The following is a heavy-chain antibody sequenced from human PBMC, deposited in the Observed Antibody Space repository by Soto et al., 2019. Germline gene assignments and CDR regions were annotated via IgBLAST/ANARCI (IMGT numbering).Heavy chain of an antibody. V-gene: IGHV3-30*18. CDR2: ISYDGSNK. J-gene: IGHJ6*02. Sequence: GGSQRLSCTASGFTFRSYGRHWVRQAPGKGLEWVAVISYDGSNKYYADSVKGRFTISRDNSKNTLYLQMNSLRAEDTAVYYCAKDGSSWYIYYGMDVWGQGTTVTVSS. CDR1: GFTFRSYG. CDR3: AKDGSSWYIYYGMDV. D-gene: IGHD6-13*01.